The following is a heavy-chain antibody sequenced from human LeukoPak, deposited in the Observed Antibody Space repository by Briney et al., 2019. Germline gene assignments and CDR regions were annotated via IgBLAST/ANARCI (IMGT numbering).Heavy chain of an antibody. CDR2: IYTSGST. CDR1: GGPISSYY. D-gene: IGHD3/OR15-3a*01. CDR3: AREFWAAPSENWFDP. Sequence: SETLSLTCTVSGGPISSYYWSWIRQPAGKGLEWIGRIYTSGSTNYNPSLKSRVTMSVDTSKNQFSLKLSSVTAADTAVYYCAREFWAAPSENWFDPWGQGTLVTVSS. J-gene: IGHJ5*02. V-gene: IGHV4-4*07.